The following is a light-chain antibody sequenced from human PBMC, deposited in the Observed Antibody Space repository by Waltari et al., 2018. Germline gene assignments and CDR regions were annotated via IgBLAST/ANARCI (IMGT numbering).Light chain of an antibody. CDR3: AAWDDGLSGRSWV. CDR2: SNY. J-gene: IGLJ3*02. Sequence: QSVLTQPPSASGTPGQRVTISCSVSSPNIGSHTVNWYQQLPGTAPKLHIYSNYQRPSGVPDRFSGSRSGTSASLAISGLQSEDEADYYCAAWDDGLSGRSWVFGGGTKLTVL. CDR1: SPNIGSHT. V-gene: IGLV1-44*01.